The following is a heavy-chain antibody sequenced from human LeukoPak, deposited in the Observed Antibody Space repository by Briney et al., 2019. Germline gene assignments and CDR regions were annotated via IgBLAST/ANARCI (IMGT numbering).Heavy chain of an antibody. CDR2: MNPNSGNT. Sequence: ASVKVSCKASGYTFTSYDINWVRQATGQGLEWMGWMNPNSGNTGYAQKFQGRVTMTRNTSISTAYMELSSLRSEDTAVYYCARESGYCSSTSCHDAFGIWGQGTMVTVSS. J-gene: IGHJ3*02. CDR3: ARESGYCSSTSCHDAFGI. CDR1: GYTFTSYD. D-gene: IGHD2-2*01. V-gene: IGHV1-8*01.